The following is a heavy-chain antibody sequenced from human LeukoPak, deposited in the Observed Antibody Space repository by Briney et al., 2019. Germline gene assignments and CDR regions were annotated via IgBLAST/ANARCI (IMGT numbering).Heavy chain of an antibody. CDR2: IRYDGSNK. J-gene: IGHJ4*02. D-gene: IGHD2-2*01. Sequence: GGSLRLSCAASGFTFSNYGMHWVRQAPGKGLEWVAFIRYDGSNKYYADSVKGRFTISRDNSKNTLYLQMNSLRAEDTAVYYCAKDRIVVPAAPDYWGQGTLVTVSS. V-gene: IGHV3-30*02. CDR1: GFTFSNYG. CDR3: AKDRIVVPAAPDY.